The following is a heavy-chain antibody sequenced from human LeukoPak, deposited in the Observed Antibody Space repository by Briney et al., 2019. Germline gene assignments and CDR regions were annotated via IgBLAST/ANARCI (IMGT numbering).Heavy chain of an antibody. CDR3: AKDGGLGYDFWSGYYRDGY. D-gene: IGHD3-3*01. J-gene: IGHJ4*02. CDR1: GFTFSSYG. CDR2: IRYDGSNK. V-gene: IGHV3-30*02. Sequence: GGSLRLSCAASGFTFSSYGMHWVRQAPGKGLEWVAFIRYDGSNKYYADSVKGRFTISRDNSKNTLYLQMNSLRAEDTAVYYCAKDGGLGYDFWSGYYRDGYWGQGTLVTVSS.